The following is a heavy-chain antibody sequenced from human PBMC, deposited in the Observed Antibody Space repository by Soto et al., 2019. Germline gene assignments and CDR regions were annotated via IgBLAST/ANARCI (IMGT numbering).Heavy chain of an antibody. D-gene: IGHD6-25*01. CDR1: GYTLTHYY. V-gene: IGHV1-46*01. CDR3: ARDLAAGDH. Sequence: QVQLVQSGAEVKKPGASVKLSCRTSGYTLTHYYIHWVRQAPGQGLEWLAIINPASGSTNYAQDFLGRVTLTMDTSTTTVYLELSGVRAEDTAIFSCARDLAAGDHWGQGTLVTVSS. CDR2: INPASGST. J-gene: IGHJ4*02.